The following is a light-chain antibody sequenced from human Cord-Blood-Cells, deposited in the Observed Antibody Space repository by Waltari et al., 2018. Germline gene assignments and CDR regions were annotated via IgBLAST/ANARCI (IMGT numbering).Light chain of an antibody. J-gene: IGLJ2*01. CDR2: EGS. Sequence: SALSQPASVSGSPGQSITISCTGTSSDVGRYNLVSWYQQPPGKAPKLMIYEGSKRPSGVSNRFSGSKSGNTASLTISGLQAEDEADYYCCSYAGSSTVFGGGTKLTVL. CDR3: CSYAGSSTV. CDR1: SSDVGRYNL. V-gene: IGLV2-23*01.